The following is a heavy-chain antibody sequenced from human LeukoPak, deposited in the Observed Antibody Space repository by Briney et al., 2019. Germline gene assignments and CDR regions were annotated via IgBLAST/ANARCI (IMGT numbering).Heavy chain of an antibody. CDR2: IYYSGYT. CDR1: GGSISSYY. V-gene: IGHV4-59*12. CDR3: ARGQWLLQHLDY. D-gene: IGHD3-22*01. Sequence: SETLSLTCTVSGGSISSYYWSWIRQPPGKGLEWIGCIYYSGYTNYKSSLKSRVTISVDTSKNQFSLKLSSVTAADTAVYYCARGQWLLQHLDYWGQGTLVTVSS. J-gene: IGHJ4*02.